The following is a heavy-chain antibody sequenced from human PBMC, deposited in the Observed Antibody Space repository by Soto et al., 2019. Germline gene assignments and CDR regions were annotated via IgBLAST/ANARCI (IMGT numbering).Heavy chain of an antibody. V-gene: IGHV4-34*01. Sequence: SETLSLTCAVYGGSFSGYYWSWIRQPPGKGLEWIGEINHSGSTNYNPSLKSRVTISVDTSKNQLSLKLSSVTAADTAVYYCARGGNGWYQDYWGQGTLVTVSS. J-gene: IGHJ4*02. D-gene: IGHD6-19*01. CDR3: ARGGNGWYQDY. CDR2: INHSGST. CDR1: GGSFSGYY.